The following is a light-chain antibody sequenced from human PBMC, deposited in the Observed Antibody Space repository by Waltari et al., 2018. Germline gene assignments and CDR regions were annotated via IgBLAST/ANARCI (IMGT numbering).Light chain of an antibody. V-gene: IGLV1-40*01. CDR2: GNT. J-gene: IGLJ3*02. CDR3: QSYDGSLSGSRV. Sequence: QSVLTQPPSVPGAPGPRVTISCTGRSSNLRAGSHLPCSQQLPRTAPKLLIYGNTNRPSGVPDRFSGSKSGTSASLAITGLQAEDEADYYCQSYDGSLSGSRVFGGGTKVTVL. CDR1: SSNLRAGSH.